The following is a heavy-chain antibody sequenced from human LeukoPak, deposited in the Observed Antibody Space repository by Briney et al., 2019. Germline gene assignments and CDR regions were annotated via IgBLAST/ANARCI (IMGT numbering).Heavy chain of an antibody. V-gene: IGHV6-1*01. CDR3: ARDGVYSSSWSSNFDY. CDR1: GDSVSSNSAA. Sequence: SQTLSLTCAISGDSVSSNSAAWNWIRQSPSRDLEWLGRTYYRSKWYNDYAVSVKSRITINPDTSKNQFSLQLNSVTPEDTAVYYCARDGVYSSSWSSNFDYWGQGTLVTVSS. D-gene: IGHD6-13*01. J-gene: IGHJ4*02. CDR2: TYYRSKWYN.